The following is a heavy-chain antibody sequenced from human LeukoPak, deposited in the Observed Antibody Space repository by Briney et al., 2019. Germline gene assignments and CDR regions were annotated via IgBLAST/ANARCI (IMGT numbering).Heavy chain of an antibody. CDR3: ARGHTAVTRHFDF. D-gene: IGHD4-17*01. CDR1: GFTFTTYS. V-gene: IGHV3-21*01. Sequence: GGSLRLSCEASGFTFTTYSMTWVRQAPGKGLEWVSIISSGSSAIFSADALKGRYTISRDDAKNLLYLDMNSLRAEDTAVYYCARGHTAVTRHFDFWGQGTLVTVSS. J-gene: IGHJ4*02. CDR2: ISSGSSAI.